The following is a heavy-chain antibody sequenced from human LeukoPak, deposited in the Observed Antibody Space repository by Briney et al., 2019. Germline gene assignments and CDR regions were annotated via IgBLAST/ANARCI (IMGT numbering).Heavy chain of an antibody. Sequence: GGSLRLSCAASGFTFSSYAMSWVRQAPGKGLEWVSAISGSGGSTYYADSVKGRFTISRDNSKNTLYLQMNSLRAEDTAVYYCAKDRGITMVRGVRGDHWGQGTLVTVSS. CDR3: AKDRGITMVRGVRGDH. CDR2: ISGSGGST. CDR1: GFTFSSYA. D-gene: IGHD3-10*01. V-gene: IGHV3-23*01. J-gene: IGHJ4*02.